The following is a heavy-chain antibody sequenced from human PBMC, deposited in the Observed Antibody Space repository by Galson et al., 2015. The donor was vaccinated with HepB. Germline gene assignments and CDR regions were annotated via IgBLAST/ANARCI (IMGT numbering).Heavy chain of an antibody. CDR3: ARDPVDYRQRLINWFDP. J-gene: IGHJ5*02. V-gene: IGHV3-21*01. CDR2: ISSSSSYI. CDR1: GFTFSLYS. Sequence: SLRLSCAASGFTFSLYSMNWVRQAPGKGLEWVSSISSSSSYIYYADSVKGRFTISRDNAKNSLYLQMNSLRAEDTAVYYCARDPVDYRQRLINWFDPWGQGTPVTVSS. D-gene: IGHD6-19*01.